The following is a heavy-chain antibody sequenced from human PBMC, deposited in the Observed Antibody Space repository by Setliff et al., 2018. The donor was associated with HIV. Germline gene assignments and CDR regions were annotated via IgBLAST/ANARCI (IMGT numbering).Heavy chain of an antibody. CDR3: AREFSWSAFYFDS. CDR1: GYTFTTSA. J-gene: IGHJ4*02. Sequence: ASVKVSCKASGYTFTTSAISWVRQAPGQELQWMGRSHPYNGNVNYARKFRGRVTMTTDASTNTAFMELSNLRSDDTAIYYCAREFSWSAFYFDSWGQGTQVTVSS. D-gene: IGHD2-8*02. CDR2: SHPYNGNV. V-gene: IGHV1-18*01.